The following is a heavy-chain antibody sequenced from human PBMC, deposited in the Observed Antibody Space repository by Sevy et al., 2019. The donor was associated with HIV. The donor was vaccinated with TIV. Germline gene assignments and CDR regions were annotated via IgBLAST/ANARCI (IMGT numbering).Heavy chain of an antibody. D-gene: IGHD3-22*01. Sequence: GGSLRLSCAASGFTFNTHAMNWVRQAPGKGLEWVSGISATGGCTYYTYSVKGRFTVSRDNSQNTLYLQMNSLRADDTAIYYCAKALNPALESMIEVIFRTLKGFDVWGQGTMVTVSS. CDR1: GFTFNTHA. CDR2: ISATGGCT. J-gene: IGHJ3*01. CDR3: AKALNPALESMIEVIFRTLKGFDV. V-gene: IGHV3-23*01.